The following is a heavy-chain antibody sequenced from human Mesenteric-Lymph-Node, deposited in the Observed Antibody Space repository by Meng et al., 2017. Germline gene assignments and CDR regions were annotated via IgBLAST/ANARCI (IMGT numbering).Heavy chain of an antibody. CDR2: VYHNGVT. Sequence: QVQLKQWGAEVLKPSETLSLTCAVYAGSLSGYYWSWIRQPPGKGLEWMGDVYHNGVTKYSPSLRSRVVISIDTSKNQFSLNLRSVSATDTAMYYCARGGATPMIIKYWGPGTLVTVSS. CDR3: ARGGATPMIIKY. D-gene: IGHD3-10*01. CDR1: AGSLSGYY. J-gene: IGHJ4*02. V-gene: IGHV4-34*02.